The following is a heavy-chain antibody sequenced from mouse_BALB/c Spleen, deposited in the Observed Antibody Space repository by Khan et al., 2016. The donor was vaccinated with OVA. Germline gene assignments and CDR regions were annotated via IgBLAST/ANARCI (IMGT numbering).Heavy chain of an antibody. D-gene: IGHD1-1*01. J-gene: IGHJ2*01. Sequence: EVQLVESGPGLVKPSQSLSLTCTVTGYSITSGYAWNWIRQFPGNKLEWMGYISYSGVTSYTPSLKSRISITRDTSKNQFFLQLNSVATEDTASDYCARENYYGDCFDYWGQGTTLTVSS. V-gene: IGHV3-2*02. CDR1: GYSITSGYA. CDR2: ISYSGVT. CDR3: ARENYYGDCFDY.